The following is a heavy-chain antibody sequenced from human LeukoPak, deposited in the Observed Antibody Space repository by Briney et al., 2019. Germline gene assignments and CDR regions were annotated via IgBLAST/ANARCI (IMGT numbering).Heavy chain of an antibody. V-gene: IGHV4-39*01. CDR1: GGSISSNSYY. D-gene: IGHD3-22*01. CDR2: IYYSGST. J-gene: IGHJ4*02. Sequence: ETLSLTCTVSGGSISSNSYYWGWIRQPPGEGLEWIGSIYYSGSTYYNPSLKSRVTISVDTSKNQFSLQLNSVTPEDTAVYYCARGTGDSYKDWGLGTLVTVSS. CDR3: ARGTGDSYKD.